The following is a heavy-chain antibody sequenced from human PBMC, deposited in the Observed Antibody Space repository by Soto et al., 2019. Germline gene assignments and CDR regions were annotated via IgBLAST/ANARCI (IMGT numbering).Heavy chain of an antibody. CDR3: ARISIKIFGVFIIRVVFDF. Sequence: GGSLRLSCAASGFTFSSYSMNWVRQAPGKGLEWVSSISSSSSYIYYADSVKGRFTISSDNAKSSLYLQMNSLRAEDTAVYYCARISIKIFGVFIIRVVFDFGAKGTTATVSS. CDR2: ISSSSSYI. CDR1: GFTFSSYS. V-gene: IGHV3-21*01. D-gene: IGHD3-3*01. J-gene: IGHJ6*04.